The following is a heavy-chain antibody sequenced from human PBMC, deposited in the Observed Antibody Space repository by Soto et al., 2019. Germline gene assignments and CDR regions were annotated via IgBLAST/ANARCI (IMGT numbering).Heavy chain of an antibody. D-gene: IGHD3-22*01. J-gene: IGHJ4*02. CDR3: ARDYYDSSGYYDY. Sequence: GGSLRLSCEGSGFSFPDYDMNWVRQTPGKGLEWVAVIWYDGSNKYYADSVKGRFTISRDNSKNTLYLQMNSLRAEDTAVYYCARDYYDSSGYYDYWGQGTLVTSPQ. V-gene: IGHV3-33*08. CDR1: GFSFPDYD. CDR2: IWYDGSNK.